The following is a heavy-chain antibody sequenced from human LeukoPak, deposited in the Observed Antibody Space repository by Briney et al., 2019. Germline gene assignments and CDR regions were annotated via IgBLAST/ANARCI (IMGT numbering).Heavy chain of an antibody. CDR3: ARVSSDYGGNLLDY. CDR2: INPNSGGT. Sequence: ASVKVSCKVSGYTLTELSMHWVRQAPGQGLEWMGWINPNSGGTNYAQKFQGRVTMTRDTSISTAYMELSRLRSDDTAVYYCARVSSDYGGNLLDYWGQGTLITDSS. V-gene: IGHV1-2*02. J-gene: IGHJ4*02. D-gene: IGHD4-23*01. CDR1: GYTLTELS.